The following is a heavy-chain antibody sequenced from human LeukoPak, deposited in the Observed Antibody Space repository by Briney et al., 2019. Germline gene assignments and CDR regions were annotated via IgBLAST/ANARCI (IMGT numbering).Heavy chain of an antibody. Sequence: GESLKISCKASGYSFTTYWIGWVRQMPGKGLEWMGIIYPGDSDTRYSPSFQGQGTISADKSISTAYLQWSSLKASDTAIYYCARLKNSGIAVAAVDYWGQGTLVTVSS. CDR3: ARLKNSGIAVAAVDY. D-gene: IGHD6-19*01. J-gene: IGHJ4*02. V-gene: IGHV5-51*01. CDR2: IYPGDSDT. CDR1: GYSFTTYW.